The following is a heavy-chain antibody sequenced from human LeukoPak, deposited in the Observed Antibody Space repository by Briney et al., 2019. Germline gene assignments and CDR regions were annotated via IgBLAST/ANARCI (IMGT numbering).Heavy chain of an antibody. J-gene: IGHJ4*02. D-gene: IGHD3-10*01. CDR1: GFSLSSYA. CDR2: ISGSGGST. V-gene: IGHV3-23*01. Sequence: GGSLRLSCTVSGFSLSSYAMSWVRRAPGKGLEWVSAISGSGGSTYYADSVKGRFTISRDNSKNTLYLQMNSLRVEDTAVYYCAKGGFDWFGDDYWGQGTLVTVSS. CDR3: AKGGFDWFGDDY.